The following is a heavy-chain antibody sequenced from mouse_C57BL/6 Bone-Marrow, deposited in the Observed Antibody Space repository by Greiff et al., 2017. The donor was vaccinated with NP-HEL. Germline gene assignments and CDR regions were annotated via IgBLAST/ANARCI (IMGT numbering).Heavy chain of an antibody. J-gene: IGHJ2*01. CDR3: ARHPGKDLDY. D-gene: IGHD4-1*01. CDR1: GFTFSSYT. CDR2: ISGGGGNT. Sequence: EVKLVESGGGLVKPGGSLKLSCAASGFTFSSYTMSWVRQTPEKRLEWVATISGGGGNTYYPDSVKGRFTISRDNAKNTLYLQMSSLRSEDTALYYWARHPGKDLDYWGQGTTLTVSS. V-gene: IGHV5-9*01.